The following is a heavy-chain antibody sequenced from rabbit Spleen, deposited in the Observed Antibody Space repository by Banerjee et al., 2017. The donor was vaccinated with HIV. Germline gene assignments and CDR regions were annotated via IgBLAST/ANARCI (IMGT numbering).Heavy chain of an antibody. V-gene: IGHV1S47*01. CDR1: GFSFSNKA. D-gene: IGHD4-1*01. CDR3: ARAIVPWLGLTRLDL. Sequence: QEQLEESGGGLVQPEGSLTLTCTASGFSFSNKAVMCWVRQAPGKGLEWIGIIYAAKGSTDYASWVNGRFTISSDNAQSTVDLKMTSLTAADTATYFCARAIVPWLGLTRLDLWGQGTLVTIS. J-gene: IGHJ3*01. CDR2: IYAAKGST.